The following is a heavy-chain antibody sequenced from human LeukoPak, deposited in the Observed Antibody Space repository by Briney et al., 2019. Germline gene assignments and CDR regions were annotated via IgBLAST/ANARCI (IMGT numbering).Heavy chain of an antibody. CDR2: IYYSGNT. J-gene: IGHJ4*02. CDR1: GGSISSYY. V-gene: IGHV4-59*01. CDR3: ARWYSSGWKTTYFDY. Sequence: KSSETLSLTCTVSGGSISSYYWSWIRQPPGKGLEWIGYIYYSGNTNYNPSLKSRVTISVDTSKNQFSLKLSSVTAADTAVYYCARWYSSGWKTTYFDYWGQGTLVTVSS. D-gene: IGHD6-19*01.